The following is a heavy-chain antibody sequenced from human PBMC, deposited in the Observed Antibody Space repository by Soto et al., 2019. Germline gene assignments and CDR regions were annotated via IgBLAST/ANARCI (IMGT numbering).Heavy chain of an antibody. J-gene: IGHJ4*02. Sequence: QVQLVQSGAEVKKPGASVRVSCKASGYTFTTYAIHWVRQAPGQRLEWMGWVNAENGNTKYSQKFQGRVTITVDTSASTAYMEMSSLRSEDTAVYCCARDIFGLLTLGVSDFWGQGTLVTVSS. V-gene: IGHV1-3*01. CDR2: VNAENGNT. D-gene: IGHD3-10*02. CDR1: GYTFTTYA. CDR3: ARDIFGLLTLGVSDF.